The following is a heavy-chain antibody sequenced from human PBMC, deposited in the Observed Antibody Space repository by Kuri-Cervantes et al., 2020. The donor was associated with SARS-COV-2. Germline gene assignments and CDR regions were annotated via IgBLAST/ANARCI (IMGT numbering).Heavy chain of an antibody. CDR1: GYSISSGYY. V-gene: IGHV4-38-2*02. Sequence: SETLSLTCAVSGYSISSGYYWGWIRQPPGKGLEWIGSIYHSGSTYYNPSLKSRVTISVDTSKNQFSLKLSSVTAADTAVYYCARDQDDFWSGYRLTFDYWGQGTLVTVSS. D-gene: IGHD3-3*01. CDR3: ARDQDDFWSGYRLTFDY. J-gene: IGHJ4*02. CDR2: IYHSGST.